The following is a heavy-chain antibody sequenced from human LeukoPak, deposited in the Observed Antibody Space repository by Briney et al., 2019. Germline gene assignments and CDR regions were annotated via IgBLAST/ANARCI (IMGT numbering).Heavy chain of an antibody. V-gene: IGHV3-23*01. D-gene: IGHD6-13*01. CDR2: VSGSGDRM. CDR1: GFTFSNYA. Sequence: GGSLRLSCAASGFTFSNYAMSWVRQAPGKGLEWVATVSGSGDRMYHADSVKGRFTISRDNSKNTIYLQMNSLRAEDTALYYCAKAAAAPGFDLWGQGTLVTVSS. CDR3: AKAAAAPGFDL. J-gene: IGHJ4*02.